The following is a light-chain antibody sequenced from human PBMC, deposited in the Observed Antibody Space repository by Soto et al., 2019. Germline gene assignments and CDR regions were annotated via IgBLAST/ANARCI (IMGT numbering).Light chain of an antibody. CDR1: QSVSSY. V-gene: IGKV3-11*01. CDR2: DAS. J-gene: IGKJ5*01. CDR3: QQRSNWPVT. Sequence: EIVLTQSPATLSLSPGERATLSCRASQSVSSYLAWYQQKPGQAPRLLIYDASNRATGIPARFSGSGSGTDCTLTISSLETEDFAGYYCQQRSNWPVTFGQGTRLEIK.